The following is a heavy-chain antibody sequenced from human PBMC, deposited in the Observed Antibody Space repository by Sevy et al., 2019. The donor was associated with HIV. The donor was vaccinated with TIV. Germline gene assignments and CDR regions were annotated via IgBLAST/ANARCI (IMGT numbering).Heavy chain of an antibody. CDR2: IKRDGSEK. D-gene: IGHD2-2*01. V-gene: IGHV3-7*03. J-gene: IGHJ6*02. CDR3: ARDCSSTRCLWGLDV. CDR1: GFTFSNYW. Sequence: GGSLRLSCAASGFTFSNYWMSWVRQAPGKGLEWVANIKRDGSEKYYMASVKGRFTISRDNAKNSLYLQINSLRAEDTARYYCARDCSSTRCLWGLDVWGQGTTVTVSS.